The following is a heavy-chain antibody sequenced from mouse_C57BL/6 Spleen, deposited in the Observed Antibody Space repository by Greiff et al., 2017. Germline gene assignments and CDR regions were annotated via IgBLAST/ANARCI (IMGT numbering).Heavy chain of an antibody. CDR1: GYTFTDYY. Sequence: EVQLQQSGPVLVKPGASVKMSCKASGYTFTDYYMNWVKQSHGKSLEWIGVINPYNGGTSYNQKFKGKATLTVDKSSSTAYMELNSLTSEDSAVYYCAKSGSSYGYFDVWGTRTTVTVS. J-gene: IGHJ1*03. V-gene: IGHV1-19*01. CDR3: AKSGSSYGYFDV. D-gene: IGHD1-1*01. CDR2: INPYNGGT.